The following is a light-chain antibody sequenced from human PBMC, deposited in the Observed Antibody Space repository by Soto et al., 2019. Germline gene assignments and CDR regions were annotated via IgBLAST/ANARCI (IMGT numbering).Light chain of an antibody. CDR2: WAS. CDR3: QQYYTLPLT. V-gene: IGKV4-1*01. J-gene: IGKJ4*01. CDR1: QRVLVTSNNTNY. Sequence: DLLLTRSRDSLSVSLGDRATINCESSQRVLVTSNNTNYLAWYQQNPGQPPKLLLSWASARESGVPERFSGSGSGTLFTLSISSLQAEDVAVYYCQQYYTLPLTFGRGTKVDI.